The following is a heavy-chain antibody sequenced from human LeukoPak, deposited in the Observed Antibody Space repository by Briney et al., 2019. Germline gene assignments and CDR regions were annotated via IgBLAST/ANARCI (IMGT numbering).Heavy chain of an antibody. D-gene: IGHD5-12*01. CDR3: ARARGGYPFDY. Sequence: PSETVSLTCTVSGGSISSYYWSWIRQPPGKGLEWIGYIYYSGSTNYNPSLKSRVTISVDTSKNQFSLKLSSVTAADTAVYYCARARGGYPFDYWGQGTLVTDSS. V-gene: IGHV4-59*01. J-gene: IGHJ4*02. CDR2: IYYSGST. CDR1: GGSISSYY.